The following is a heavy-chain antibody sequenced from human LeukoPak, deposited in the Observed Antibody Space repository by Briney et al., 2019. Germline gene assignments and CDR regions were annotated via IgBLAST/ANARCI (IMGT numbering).Heavy chain of an antibody. CDR3: ARLAYSSRDY. D-gene: IGHD6-19*01. J-gene: IGHJ4*02. CDR1: GGSISSYY. Sequence: PSETLSLTCTVSGGSISSYYWSWIRQSPGKGLEWIGSIYYSGSTYYNPSLKSRVTISVDTSNNQFSLKLSSVTAADTAVYYCARLAYSSRDYWGQGTLVTVSS. V-gene: IGHV4-39*01. CDR2: IYYSGST.